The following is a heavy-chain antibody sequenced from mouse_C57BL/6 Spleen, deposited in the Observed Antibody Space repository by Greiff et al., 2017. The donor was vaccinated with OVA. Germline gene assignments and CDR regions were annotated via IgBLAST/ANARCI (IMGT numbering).Heavy chain of an antibody. J-gene: IGHJ4*01. V-gene: IGHV14-4*01. D-gene: IGHD1-1*01. CDR1: GFNIKDDY. Sequence: VQLQQSGAELVRPGASVKLSCTASGFNIKDDYMHWVKQRPEQGLEWIGWIDPENGDTEYASKFQGKATITADTSSNTAYLQLSSLTSEDTAVYYCTRLVAPYAMDYWGQGTSVTVSS. CDR3: TRLVAPYAMDY. CDR2: IDPENGDT.